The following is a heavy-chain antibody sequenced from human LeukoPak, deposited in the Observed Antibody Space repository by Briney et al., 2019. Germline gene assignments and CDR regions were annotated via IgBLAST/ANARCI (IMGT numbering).Heavy chain of an antibody. V-gene: IGHV3-21*01. CDR1: GFTFSSYS. D-gene: IGHD5-18*01. J-gene: IGHJ4*02. Sequence: GGSLRLSCAASGFTFSSYSMNWVRQAPGKGLEWVSSISSSSSHIYYADSVKGRFTISRDNAKNSLYLQMNSLRVDDTAIYYCARDCEIGYSHGLCWGQGTLVTVSS. CDR3: ARDCEIGYSHGLC. CDR2: ISSSSSHI.